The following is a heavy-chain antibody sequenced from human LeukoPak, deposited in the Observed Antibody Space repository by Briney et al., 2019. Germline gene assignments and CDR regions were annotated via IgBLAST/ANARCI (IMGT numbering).Heavy chain of an antibody. CDR3: VRHLSAGRPAFDI. Sequence: SETLSLTCTVSGGSINSYYWSWIRQPPGKGLEGIGYIYYSGSTNYNPSLKSRVTISVDTSNNKFSLKLTSLTAADTAVYYCVRHLSAGRPAFDIWGQGTMVTVSS. D-gene: IGHD2-15*01. J-gene: IGHJ3*02. CDR1: GGSINSYY. V-gene: IGHV4-59*08. CDR2: IYYSGST.